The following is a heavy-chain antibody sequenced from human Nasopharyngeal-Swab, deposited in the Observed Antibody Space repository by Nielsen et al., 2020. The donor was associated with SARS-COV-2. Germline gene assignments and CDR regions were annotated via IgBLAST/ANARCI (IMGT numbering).Heavy chain of an antibody. J-gene: IGHJ4*02. Sequence: GGSLRLSCAASGFTFSSHWMHWVRQAPGKGLVWVSRTSSDGSSTNYADSVKGRFTISRDNAKNTLYLQMNSLRAEDTAVYYCARGGSGSPMGHDYWGQGTLVTVSS. CDR3: ARGGSGSPMGHDY. CDR1: GFTFSSHW. D-gene: IGHD3-10*01. CDR2: TSSDGSST. V-gene: IGHV3-74*01.